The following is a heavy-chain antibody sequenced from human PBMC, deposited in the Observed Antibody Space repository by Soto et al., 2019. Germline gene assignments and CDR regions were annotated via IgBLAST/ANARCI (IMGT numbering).Heavy chain of an antibody. CDR2: IIPIFGTP. V-gene: IGHV1-69*01. D-gene: IGHD3-10*01. Sequence: QVQLVQSGAEVKKPGSSVKVSCKASGGIXXXYAISWLRQAPGQGLEWMGGIIPIFGTPNYAQRFQGRVTITADESTTTSYMELSRLKSEDTAVYYCARDRDDYGSGNYYNRIDFWGQGTLVTVSS. CDR1: GGIXXXYA. CDR3: ARDRDDYGSGNYYNRIDF. J-gene: IGHJ4*02.